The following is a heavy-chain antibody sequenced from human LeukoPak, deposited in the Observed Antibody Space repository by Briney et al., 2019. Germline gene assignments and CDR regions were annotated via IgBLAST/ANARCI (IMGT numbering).Heavy chain of an antibody. V-gene: IGHV1-2*02. Sequence: AASVKVSCKASGYTFTGYYMHWVRQAPGQGLEWTGSINPNSGGTNYAQKFQGRVTMTRDTSISTAYLEMSSLRSDDTAVYYCARDIDTAMVVKDYWGQGTLVTVSS. D-gene: IGHD5-18*01. J-gene: IGHJ4*02. CDR1: GYTFTGYY. CDR3: ARDIDTAMVVKDY. CDR2: INPNSGGT.